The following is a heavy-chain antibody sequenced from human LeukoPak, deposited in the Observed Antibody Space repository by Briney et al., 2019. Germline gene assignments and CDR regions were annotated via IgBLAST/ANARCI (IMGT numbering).Heavy chain of an antibody. J-gene: IGHJ4*02. CDR1: GYRFTTYW. Sequence: GESLKISCKGSGYRFTTYWIGWVRQIPGKGLEWMGIIYPGDSDARYSPSFQGQVTISADKSISTAYLQWSSLQASDTAMYYCARILTYTYGPVAYWGQGTLVTVSS. D-gene: IGHD5-18*01. CDR2: IYPGDSDA. CDR3: ARILTYTYGPVAY. V-gene: IGHV5-51*01.